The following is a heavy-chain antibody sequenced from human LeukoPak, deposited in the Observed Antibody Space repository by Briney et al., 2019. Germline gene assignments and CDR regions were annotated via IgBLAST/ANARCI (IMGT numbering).Heavy chain of an antibody. CDR2: ISYDGSNK. D-gene: IGHD2-2*01. V-gene: IGHV3-30*18. CDR1: GFTFSSYG. CDR3: AKDTGGYCSSTSCLPREGWFDP. Sequence: GGSLRLSCVASGFTFSSYGMHWVRQAPGKGLEWVAVISYDGSNKYYADSVKGRFTISRDNSKNTLYLQMNSLRAEDTAVYYWAKDTGGYCSSTSCLPREGWFDPWGQGTLVTVSS. J-gene: IGHJ5*02.